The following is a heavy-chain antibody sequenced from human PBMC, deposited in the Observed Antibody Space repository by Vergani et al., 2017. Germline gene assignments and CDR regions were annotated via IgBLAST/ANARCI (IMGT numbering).Heavy chain of an antibody. V-gene: IGHV3-21*01. CDR1: GFTFSSYS. Sequence: VQLVESGGGLVKRGGSLRLSCAASGFTFSSYSMNWVRQAPGKGLEWVSSISSSSSYIHYSDSLKGRFTISRDNAKSSLYLQMNSLRAEDTGVYYCARKHISNYYDSSGYYYMGYYYGMDVWGQGTTVTVSS. D-gene: IGHD3-22*01. J-gene: IGHJ6*02. CDR3: ARKHISNYYDSSGYYYMGYYYGMDV. CDR2: ISSSSSYI.